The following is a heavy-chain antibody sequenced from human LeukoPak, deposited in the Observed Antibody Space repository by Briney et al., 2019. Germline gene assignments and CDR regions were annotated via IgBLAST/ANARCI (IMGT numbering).Heavy chain of an antibody. CDR3: ARGPRHQMTTVTYYFDY. V-gene: IGHV1-69*05. J-gene: IGHJ4*02. CDR2: IIPIFGTA. CDR1: GGTFSSYA. Sequence: SVKVSCKASGGTFSSYAISWVRQAPGQGLEWMGRIIPIFGTANCAQKFQGRVTITTDESTSTAYMELSSLRSEDTAVYYCARGPRHQMTTVTYYFDYWGQGTLVTVSS. D-gene: IGHD4-11*01.